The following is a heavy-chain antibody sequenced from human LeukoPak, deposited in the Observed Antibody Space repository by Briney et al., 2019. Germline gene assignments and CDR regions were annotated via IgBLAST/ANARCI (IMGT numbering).Heavy chain of an antibody. D-gene: IGHD5-18*01. V-gene: IGHV3-30*18. CDR3: AKGDTAMVLDY. CDR2: ISYDGSNK. J-gene: IGHJ4*02. Sequence: GRSLRLSCAASGFTFSSYGMHWVRQAPGKGLEWVAVISYDGSNKYYADSVKGRFTISRDNSKNTLYLQMNSLSAEDTAVYYCAKGDTAMVLDYWGQGTLVTVSS. CDR1: GFTFSSYG.